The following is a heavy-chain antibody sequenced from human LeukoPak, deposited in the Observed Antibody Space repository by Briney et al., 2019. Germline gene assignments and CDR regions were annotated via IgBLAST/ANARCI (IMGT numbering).Heavy chain of an antibody. CDR2: MNPNSGNT. D-gene: IGHD6-19*01. CDR3: ARSKWLEAFDI. CDR1: GYTFTSYD. Sequence: SVKLSCKAAGYTFTSYDINRVRQATGQGLEWMGGMNPNSGNTGYAQKFQGRVTITRNTSISTAYMELSSLRSEDTAVYYCARSKWLEAFDIWGQGTMVTVSS. V-gene: IGHV1-8*01. J-gene: IGHJ3*02.